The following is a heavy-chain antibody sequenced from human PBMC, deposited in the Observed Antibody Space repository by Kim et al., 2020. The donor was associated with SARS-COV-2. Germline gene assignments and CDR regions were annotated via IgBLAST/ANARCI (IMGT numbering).Heavy chain of an antibody. D-gene: IGHD3-10*01. Sequence: GESLKISCKGSGYSFTSYWISWVRQMPGKGLEWMGRIDPSDSYTNYSPSFQGHVTISADKSISTAYLQWSSLKASDTAMYYCARMVRGVTAPWWYFDLWGRGTLVTVSS. J-gene: IGHJ2*01. CDR3: ARMVRGVTAPWWYFDL. CDR1: GYSFTSYW. CDR2: IDPSDSYT. V-gene: IGHV5-10-1*01.